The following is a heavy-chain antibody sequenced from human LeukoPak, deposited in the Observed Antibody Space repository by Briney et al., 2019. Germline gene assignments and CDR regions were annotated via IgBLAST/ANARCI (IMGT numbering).Heavy chain of an antibody. CDR1: GVSMNSYH. J-gene: IGHJ4*02. D-gene: IGHD5-24*01. V-gene: IGHV4-59*01. Sequence: SETLSLTCTVSGVSMNSYHWSWIRQPPGKGLEWIGYISDSGSTNYNPPLRSRVTISEGTSMNEFSLKLSSVTAADTAVYYCASGRGGYNPGYWGQGTLVTVSS. CDR3: ASGRGGYNPGY. CDR2: ISDSGST.